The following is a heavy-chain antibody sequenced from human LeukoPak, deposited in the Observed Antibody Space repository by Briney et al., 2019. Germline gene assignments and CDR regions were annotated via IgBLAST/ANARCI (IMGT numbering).Heavy chain of an antibody. D-gene: IGHD2-21*02. CDR3: ARAYCGGDCYQLYYYYYMDV. CDR2: ISVYNGNT. V-gene: IGHV1-18*01. CDR1: GYTFTSYG. J-gene: IGHJ6*03. Sequence: ASVKVSCKTSGYTFTSYGISWVRKAPGQGLEWLGWISVYNGNTKYAQKVQGRVTMTTDTSTSTAYMELRSLRSDDTAVYYCARAYCGGDCYQLYYYYYMDVWGKGITVTVSS.